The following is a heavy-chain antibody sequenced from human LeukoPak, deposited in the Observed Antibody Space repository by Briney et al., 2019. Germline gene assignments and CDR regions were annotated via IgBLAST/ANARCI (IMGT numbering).Heavy chain of an antibody. Sequence: GGSLRLSCAPSGFTFNDHYLGWVRQAPGKGLEWVGRTKNRANSFTTEYAASVKGRFTISRDASKNSLRLQMNSLKTEDTAIYYCVASIISPSNYWGLGTLVTVSS. CDR3: VASIISPSNY. CDR1: GFTFNDHY. CDR2: TKNRANSFTT. V-gene: IGHV3-72*01. D-gene: IGHD3-10*01. J-gene: IGHJ4*02.